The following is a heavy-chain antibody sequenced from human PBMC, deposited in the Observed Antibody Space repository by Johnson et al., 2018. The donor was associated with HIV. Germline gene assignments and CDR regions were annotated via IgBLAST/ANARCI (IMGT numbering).Heavy chain of an antibody. Sequence: MLLVESGGGLVQPGGSLRLSCAASGFTFSSYWMSWVRQAPGKGLEWVSGFYSGGSTYYADSVKGRFIISRDNSKNTLYLQMNSLRAEDTAVYYCARDRPIAPFDIWGQGTMVTVSS. D-gene: IGHD3-22*01. CDR2: FYSGGST. CDR1: GFTFSSYW. CDR3: ARDRPIAPFDI. V-gene: IGHV3-66*02. J-gene: IGHJ3*02.